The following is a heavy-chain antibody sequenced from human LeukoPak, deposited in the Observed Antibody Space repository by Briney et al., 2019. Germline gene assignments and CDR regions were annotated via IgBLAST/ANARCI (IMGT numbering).Heavy chain of an antibody. D-gene: IGHD2-2*01. CDR3: ARLQGYCSSTSCPGGWFDP. V-gene: IGHV4-59*08. CDR2: IYYSGST. J-gene: IGHJ5*02. Sequence: SETLSLTCTVSGGSISSYYWSWIRQPPGKGLEWIGYIYYSGSTNYNPSLRSRVTISVDTSKNQFSLKLSSVTAADTAVYYCARLQGYCSSTSCPGGWFDPWGQGTLVTVSS. CDR1: GGSISSYY.